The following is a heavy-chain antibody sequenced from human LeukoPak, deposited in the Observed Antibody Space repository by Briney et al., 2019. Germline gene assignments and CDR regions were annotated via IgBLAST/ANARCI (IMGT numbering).Heavy chain of an antibody. CDR1: GYTFTSYG. D-gene: IGHD3-22*01. J-gene: IGHJ5*02. V-gene: IGHV1-18*01. CDR2: ISAYNGNT. Sequence: ASVKVSCKASGYTFTSYGISWVRQAPGQGLEWMGRISAYNGNTNYAQKLQGRVTMTTDTSTSTAYMELRSLRSDDAAVYYCARVAPRITMIVVVTPNWFDPWGQGTLVTVSS. CDR3: ARVAPRITMIVVVTPNWFDP.